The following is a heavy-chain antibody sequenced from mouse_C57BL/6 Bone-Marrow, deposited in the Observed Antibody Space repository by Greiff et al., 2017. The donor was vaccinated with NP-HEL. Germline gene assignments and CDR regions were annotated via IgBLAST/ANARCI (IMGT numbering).Heavy chain of an antibody. J-gene: IGHJ2*01. CDR2: LDPEPGGT. Sequence: VKLVESGAELVRPGASVTLSCKASGYTFTDSEMHWVKQTPVHGLEWIGALDPEPGGTAYNQKFKGKAILTADKSSSTAYMELRSLTSEDSAVYYCTRWGTTVVFDYWGQGTTLTVSS. D-gene: IGHD1-1*01. V-gene: IGHV1-15*01. CDR3: TRWGTTVVFDY. CDR1: GYTFTDSE.